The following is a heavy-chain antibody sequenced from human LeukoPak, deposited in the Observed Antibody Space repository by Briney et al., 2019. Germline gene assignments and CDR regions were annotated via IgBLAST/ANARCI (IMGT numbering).Heavy chain of an antibody. CDR1: RYSLSVYY. J-gene: IGHJ2*01. CDR2: INPMSGGT. CDR3: VRDRYPDSSGYVGWFFDV. Sequence: GASVKVSCKASRYSLSVYYMLWVRQAPGQGGEGMGWINPMSGGTNYAQKFQGRVTMTRDTSTSTVHMELSGLRSDDTAVYYCVRDRYPDSSGYVGWFFDVWGRGALVTVSS. D-gene: IGHD3-22*01. V-gene: IGHV1-2*02.